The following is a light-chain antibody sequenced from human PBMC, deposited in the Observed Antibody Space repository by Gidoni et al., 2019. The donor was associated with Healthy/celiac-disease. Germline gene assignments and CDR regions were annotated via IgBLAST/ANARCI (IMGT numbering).Light chain of an antibody. CDR1: QSLLHSDGKSS. CDR2: EFS. V-gene: IGKV2D-29*01. J-gene: IGKJ2*01. CDR3: MQSRQLPYT. Sequence: DIVMTQTLHSLSVTPGQPASISCQPSQSLLHSDGKSSLYWYLQKPGQPPQLLIYEFSNRLSGVPDRFSGSGSGTVFTLKSRRVEAEYVGVFYCMQSRQLPYTFGQGTKLEIK.